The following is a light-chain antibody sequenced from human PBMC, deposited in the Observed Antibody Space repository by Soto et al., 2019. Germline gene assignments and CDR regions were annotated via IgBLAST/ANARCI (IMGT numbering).Light chain of an antibody. J-gene: IGKJ3*01. Sequence: DIPLTQSPSFLSASVGDRVTITCRASQGISSYLAWYQQKPGKAPKLLIYAASTLQSGVPSRFSGSGSGTEFTLTISSLQPEDFATYYCQQLNSYLTFTFGPGTKADIK. CDR2: AAS. CDR1: QGISSY. V-gene: IGKV1-9*01. CDR3: QQLNSYLTFT.